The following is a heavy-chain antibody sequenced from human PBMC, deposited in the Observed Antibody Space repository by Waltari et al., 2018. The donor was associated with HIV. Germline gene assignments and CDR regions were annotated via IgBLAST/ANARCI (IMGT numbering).Heavy chain of an antibody. J-gene: IGHJ6*02. CDR1: GFTLGSYW. V-gene: IGHV3-74*01. Sequence: EVQLVESGGGLVQPGGSLRLSCAASGFTLGSYWMHWVRQASGKGLVWGSRIHSDGSSTSYADFVKGRFTISRDNAKNTLYLQMNSLRAEDTAVYYCARREATVVRGVYYYGMDVWGQGTTVTVSS. CDR2: IHSDGSST. CDR3: ARREATVVRGVYYYGMDV. D-gene: IGHD3-10*01.